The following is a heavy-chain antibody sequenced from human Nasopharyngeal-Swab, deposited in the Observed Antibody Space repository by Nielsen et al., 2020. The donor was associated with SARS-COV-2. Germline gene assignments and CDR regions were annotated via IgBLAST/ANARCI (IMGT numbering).Heavy chain of an antibody. V-gene: IGHV4-59*01. J-gene: IGHJ6*03. Sequence: WIRQPPGKGLEWIGYIYYSGSTNYNPSLKSRVTISVDTSKNQFSLKLSSVTAADTAVEDWERGFVEADNYYYYYIDFWVKGPSFPFSS. D-gene: IGHD6-13*01. CDR2: IYYSGST. CDR3: ERGFVEADNYYYYYIDF.